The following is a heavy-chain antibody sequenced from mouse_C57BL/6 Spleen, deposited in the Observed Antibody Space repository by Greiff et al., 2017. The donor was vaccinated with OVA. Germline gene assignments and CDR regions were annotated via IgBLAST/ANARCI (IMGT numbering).Heavy chain of an antibody. D-gene: IGHD3-2*02. CDR3: TTAQATAAWFAY. CDR2: IYPGNSDT. Sequence: EVQLQQSGTVLARPGASVKMSCKTSGYTFTSYWMHWVKQRPGQGLEWIGAIYPGNSDTSYNQKFKGKAKLTAVTSASTAYMELSSLTNEDSAVYYCTTAQATAAWFAYWGQGTLVTVSA. V-gene: IGHV1-5*01. J-gene: IGHJ3*01. CDR1: GYTFTSYW.